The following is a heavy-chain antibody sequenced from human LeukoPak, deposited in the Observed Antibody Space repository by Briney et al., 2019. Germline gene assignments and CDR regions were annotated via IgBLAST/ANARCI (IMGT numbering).Heavy chain of an antibody. J-gene: IGHJ4*02. CDR3: ASASTVRGVSIDY. V-gene: IGHV4-59*01. D-gene: IGHD3-10*01. CDR2: IYYSGST. Sequence: SETLSLTCTVSGGSISSYYWSWIRQPPGKGLEWIGYIYYSGSTNYNPSLKSRVTISVDTSKNQFSLKLSSVTAADTAVYYCASASTVRGVSIDYWGQGTLVTVSS. CDR1: GGSISSYY.